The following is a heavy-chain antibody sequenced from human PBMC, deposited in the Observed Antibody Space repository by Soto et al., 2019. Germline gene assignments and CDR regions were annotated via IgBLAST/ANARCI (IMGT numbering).Heavy chain of an antibody. CDR3: AKGVLSFHYGMEV. Sequence: EVKLLQSGGGVVPPGGSLRLSCATSGFTFNTYPMTWVRQAPGKGLEWVSSISSTAGKTSSYADSVKGRFAISRDFSDKTVYLQMDNLRVDDTAVYFCAKGVLSFHYGMEVWGQGTTVTVSS. V-gene: IGHV3-23*01. CDR1: GFTFNTYP. J-gene: IGHJ6*02. CDR2: ISSTAGKTS. D-gene: IGHD3-10*01.